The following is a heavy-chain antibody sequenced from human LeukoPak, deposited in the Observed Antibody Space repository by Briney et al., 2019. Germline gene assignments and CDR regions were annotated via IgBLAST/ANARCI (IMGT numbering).Heavy chain of an antibody. CDR3: ARDTWGGNPGYYFDL. Sequence: SETLSLTCTVSGGSISSYYWSWIRQPPGKGLEWIGYIYYSGSTNYNPSLKSRVTISVETSKNQFSLKLSSVTAADTAVYYCARDTWGGNPGYYFDLWGRGTLVTVSS. D-gene: IGHD4-23*01. CDR2: IYYSGST. CDR1: GGSISSYY. J-gene: IGHJ2*01. V-gene: IGHV4-59*12.